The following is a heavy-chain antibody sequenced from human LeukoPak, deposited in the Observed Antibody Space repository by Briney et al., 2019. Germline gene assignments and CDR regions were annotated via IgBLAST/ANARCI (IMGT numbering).Heavy chain of an antibody. CDR3: ARGAVVVPAFDY. Sequence: PSETLSLTCTVSGGSISSSGYYWGWIRQPPGKGLEWIGSIYYSGSTYYNPSLKSRVTMSVDTSKNQFSLKLSSVTAADTAVYYCARGAVVVPAFDYWGQGTLVTVSS. D-gene: IGHD2-2*01. J-gene: IGHJ4*02. CDR2: IYYSGST. CDR1: GGSISSSGYY. V-gene: IGHV4-39*07.